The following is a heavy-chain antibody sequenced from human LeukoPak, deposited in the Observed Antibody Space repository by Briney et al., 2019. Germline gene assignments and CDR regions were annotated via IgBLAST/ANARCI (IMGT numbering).Heavy chain of an antibody. CDR3: ARDSDRYCSSTSCYSYYYYGMDV. J-gene: IGHJ6*02. CDR2: IYPGDSDT. V-gene: IGHV5-51*01. CDR1: GYSFTSYW. Sequence: GESLKISCKGSGYSFTSYWIGWVRQMPGKGLEWMGIIYPGDSDTRYSPSFQGQVTISADKSISTAYMELSRLRSDDTAVYYCARDSDRYCSSTSCYSYYYYGMDVWGQGTTVTVSS. D-gene: IGHD2-2*01.